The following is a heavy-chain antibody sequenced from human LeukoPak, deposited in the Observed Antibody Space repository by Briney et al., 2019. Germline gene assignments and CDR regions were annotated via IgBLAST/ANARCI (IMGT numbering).Heavy chain of an antibody. Sequence: ASVKVSCRASGYTFTSYYMHWVRQAPGQGLEWMGIINPSGGSTSYAQKFQGRVTMTRDTSTSTVYMELSSLRSEDTAVYYCARDSSGRHFDYWGQGTLVTVSS. D-gene: IGHD3-22*01. CDR1: GYTFTSYY. CDR2: INPSGGST. CDR3: ARDSSGRHFDY. J-gene: IGHJ4*02. V-gene: IGHV1-46*01.